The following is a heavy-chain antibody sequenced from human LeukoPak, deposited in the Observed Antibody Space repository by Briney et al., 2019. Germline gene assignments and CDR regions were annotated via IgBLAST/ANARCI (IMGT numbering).Heavy chain of an antibody. V-gene: IGHV3-33*01. CDR2: IWYDGSNK. CDR3: ARDCRAAAAYYYYGMDV. Sequence: PGGSLRLSCAASGFTFSSYGMHWVRQAPGKGLEWVAVIWYDGSNKYYADSVKGRFTISRDNSKNTLYLQMNSLGAEDTAVYYCARDCRAAAAYYYYGMDVWGKGTTVTVSS. J-gene: IGHJ6*04. D-gene: IGHD6-13*01. CDR1: GFTFSSYG.